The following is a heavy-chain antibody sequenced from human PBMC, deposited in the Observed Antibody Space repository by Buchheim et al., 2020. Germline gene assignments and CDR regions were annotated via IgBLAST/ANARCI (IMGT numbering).Heavy chain of an antibody. D-gene: IGHD2-8*01. CDR3: ARGRGNYCTNGVCYTGYYYYGMDV. J-gene: IGHJ6*02. V-gene: IGHV4-34*01. CDR2: INHSGST. Sequence: QVQLQQWGAGLLKPSETLSLTCAVYGGSFSGYYWSWIRQPPGKGLEWIGEINHSGSTNYNPSLKSRVTISVDKSKNQFSLKLSSVAAADTAVYYCARGRGNYCTNGVCYTGYYYYGMDVWGQGTT. CDR1: GGSFSGYY.